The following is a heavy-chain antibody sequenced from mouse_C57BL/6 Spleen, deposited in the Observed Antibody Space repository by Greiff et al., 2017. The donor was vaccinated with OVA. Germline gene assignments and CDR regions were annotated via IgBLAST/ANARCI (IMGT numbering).Heavy chain of an antibody. J-gene: IGHJ3*01. Sequence: EVMLVESGGGLVKPGGSLKLSCAASGFTFSDYGMHWVRQAPEKGLEWVAYISSGSSTIYYADTVKGRFTISRDNAKNTLFLQMTSLRSEDTAMYYCARNYGSSYPFAYWGQGTLVTVSA. CDR1: GFTFSDYG. V-gene: IGHV5-17*01. CDR3: ARNYGSSYPFAY. CDR2: ISSGSSTI. D-gene: IGHD1-1*01.